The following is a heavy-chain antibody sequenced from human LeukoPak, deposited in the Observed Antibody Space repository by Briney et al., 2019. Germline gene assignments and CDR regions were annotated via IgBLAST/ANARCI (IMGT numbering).Heavy chain of an antibody. CDR1: GGSISSGDYY. CDR3: ARGYDSWSGYYQNWFDP. D-gene: IGHD3-3*01. V-gene: IGHV4-30-4*08. CDR2: IYYSGST. J-gene: IGHJ5*02. Sequence: SETLSLTCTVSGGSISSGDYYWSWIRQPPGKGLEWIGYIYYSGSTYYNPSLKSRVTISVDTSKNQFSLKLSSVTAADTAVYYCARGYDSWSGYYQNWFDPWGQGTLVTVSS.